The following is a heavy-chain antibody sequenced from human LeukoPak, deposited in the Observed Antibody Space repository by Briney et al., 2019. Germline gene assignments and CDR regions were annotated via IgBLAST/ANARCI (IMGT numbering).Heavy chain of an antibody. CDR1: GFILSSNY. D-gene: IGHD5-18*01. J-gene: IGHJ4*02. Sequence: GGSLRLSCAASGFILSSNYMSWVRQAPGKGLEWVSVIYSGGRTYYAESVKGRFTISRDNSKNTLYLQMNRLRAEDTAVYYCAREDSYGYHWGQGTLVTVSS. CDR2: IYSGGRT. V-gene: IGHV3-53*01. CDR3: AREDSYGYH.